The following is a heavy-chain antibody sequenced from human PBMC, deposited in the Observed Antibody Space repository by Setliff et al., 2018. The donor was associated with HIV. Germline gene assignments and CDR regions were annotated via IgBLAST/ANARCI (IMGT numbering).Heavy chain of an antibody. J-gene: IGHJ3*02. CDR2: IISIFGRA. D-gene: IGHD2-8*01. V-gene: IGHV1-69*13. CDR3: AHMATQWDGFDI. CDR1: GGTFSSYA. Sequence: SVKVSCKASGGTFSSYAISWVRQAPGQGLEWMGRIISIFGRANYAQTFQGRLTITADQSTTTAYMKLSGLTSKDTAVYFCAHMATQWDGFDIWGQGTMVTVSS.